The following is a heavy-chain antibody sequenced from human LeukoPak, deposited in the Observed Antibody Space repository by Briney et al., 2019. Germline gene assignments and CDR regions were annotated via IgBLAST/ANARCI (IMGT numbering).Heavy chain of an antibody. CDR3: AREGAGCSSTSCYIWSDY. CDR2: IYTSGST. J-gene: IGHJ4*02. D-gene: IGHD2-2*02. Sequence: SETLSLTCSVSGGSISSYYWSWIRQPAGKRLEWIGHIYTSGSTYYNPSLKSRVTMSVDTSKNQFSLKLSSVTAADTAVYYCAREGAGCSSTSCYIWSDYWGQGTLVTVSS. V-gene: IGHV4-4*07. CDR1: GGSISSYY.